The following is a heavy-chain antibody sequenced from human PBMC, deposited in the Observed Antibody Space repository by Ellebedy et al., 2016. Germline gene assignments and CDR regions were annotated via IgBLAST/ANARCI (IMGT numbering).Heavy chain of an antibody. CDR1: GFTFTSYS. CDR3: TRGGLDNSFDV. CDR2: ISPTSGSTI. D-gene: IGHD3-16*01. V-gene: IGHV3-48*02. Sequence: GGSLRLXCAVSGFTFTSYSMKWVRQTPGKGLEWVSYISPTSGSTIYYADSVKDRFTISRDNAKNSVYLQMNSLRDEDTAVYYCTRGGLDNSFDVWGQGTMVTVS. J-gene: IGHJ3*01.